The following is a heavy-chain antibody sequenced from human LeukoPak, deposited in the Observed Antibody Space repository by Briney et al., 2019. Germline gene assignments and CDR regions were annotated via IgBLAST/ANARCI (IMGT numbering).Heavy chain of an antibody. Sequence: GGSLRLSCAASGFTFSSYGMHWVRQAPGKGLEWVAVISHDGSSKYYAESVKGRFTISRDNSKNTQYLQMNSLRPEDTAVYYCAKDQAGDYFYYGMDVWGQGTTVTVSS. J-gene: IGHJ6*02. D-gene: IGHD3-10*01. CDR3: AKDQAGDYFYYGMDV. CDR1: GFTFSSYG. V-gene: IGHV3-30*18. CDR2: ISHDGSSK.